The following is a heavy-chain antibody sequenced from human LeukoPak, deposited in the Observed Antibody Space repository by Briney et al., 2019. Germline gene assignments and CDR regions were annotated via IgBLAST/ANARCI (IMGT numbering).Heavy chain of an antibody. D-gene: IGHD4-23*01. J-gene: IGHJ4*02. CDR1: GGTFSSYA. V-gene: IGHV1-69*04. CDR3: ARKGDYGGNSVDY. CDR2: IIPILGIA. Sequence: SVKLSCTASGGTFSSYAISWVRQAPGQGLEWMGRIIPILGIANYAQKFQGRVTITADKSTSTAYMELSSLRSEDTAVYYCARKGDYGGNSVDYWGQGTLVTVSS.